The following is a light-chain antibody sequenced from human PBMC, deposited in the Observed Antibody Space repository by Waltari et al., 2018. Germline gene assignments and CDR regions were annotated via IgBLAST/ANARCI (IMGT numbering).Light chain of an antibody. CDR1: QNIKTY. J-gene: IGKJ5*01. CDR3: QHSDSLPPIT. CDR2: AAS. V-gene: IGKV1-39*01. Sequence: DIQMTQSPSSLSASVGERVAITCRTSQNIKTYLNCYQQKPGEAPRLLIYAASSLISGVPSRFGGGGSGTDFLLTISNLQPEDCATYYCQHSDSLPPITFGQGTRLEIK.